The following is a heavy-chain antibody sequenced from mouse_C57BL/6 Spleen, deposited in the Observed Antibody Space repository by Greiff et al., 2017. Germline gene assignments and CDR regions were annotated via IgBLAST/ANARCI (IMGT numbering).Heavy chain of an antibody. D-gene: IGHD1-1*01. CDR2: ISDGGSYT. CDR3: ARGGSSLAWFAY. Sequence: EVQGVESGGGLVKPGGSLKLSCAASGFTFSSYAMSWVRQTPEKRLEWVATISDGGSYTYYPDNVKGRFPISRDNAKNNLYLQMSHLKSEDTAMYYCARGGSSLAWFAYWGQGTLVTVSA. J-gene: IGHJ3*01. V-gene: IGHV5-4*01. CDR1: GFTFSSYA.